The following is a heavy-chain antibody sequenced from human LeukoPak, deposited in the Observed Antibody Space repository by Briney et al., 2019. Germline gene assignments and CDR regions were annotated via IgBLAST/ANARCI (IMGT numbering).Heavy chain of an antibody. V-gene: IGHV1-69*02. D-gene: IGHD3-16*01. CDR3: ARWGEAPKGNWFDP. J-gene: IGHJ5*02. CDR1: GGTFSTYT. Sequence: SVKVSCKTSGGTFSTYTISWVRQAPGQGLEWMGRVIPILGITNYSQKFQGRVTITADKSTSTTYLELSSLRSEDTAVYYCARWGEAPKGNWFDPWGQGTLVTVSS. CDR2: VIPILGIT.